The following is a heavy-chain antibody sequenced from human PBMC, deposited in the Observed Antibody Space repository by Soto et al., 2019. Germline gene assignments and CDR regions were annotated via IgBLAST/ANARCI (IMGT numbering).Heavy chain of an antibody. CDR3: AKGYHYDSSGYYIVRESNFDY. D-gene: IGHD3-22*01. Sequence: GGSLRLSCTASGFTFSTYAMSWVRQAPGKGLEWVSVISGGGGRIYYADSVEGRFTISRDNSKNPLYLQMNSLRAEDTAVYYCAKGYHYDSSGYYIVRESNFDYWGQGTLVTVSS. CDR2: ISGGGGRI. CDR1: GFTFSTYA. V-gene: IGHV3-23*01. J-gene: IGHJ4*02.